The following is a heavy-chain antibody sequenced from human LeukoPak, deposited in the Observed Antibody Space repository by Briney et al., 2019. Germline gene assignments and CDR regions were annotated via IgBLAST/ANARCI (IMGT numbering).Heavy chain of an antibody. J-gene: IGHJ5*02. V-gene: IGHV4-59*01. D-gene: IGHD2-15*01. CDR2: IYYSGST. CDR1: GGSISSYY. Sequence: SETLSLTCTVSGGSISSYYWSWIRQPPGKGLEWIGYIYYSGSTNYNPSLKSRVTISVDTSKNQFSLKLSSVTAADTAVYYCARGYDCSGGSCSFDPWGQGTLVTVSS. CDR3: ARGYDCSGGSCSFDP.